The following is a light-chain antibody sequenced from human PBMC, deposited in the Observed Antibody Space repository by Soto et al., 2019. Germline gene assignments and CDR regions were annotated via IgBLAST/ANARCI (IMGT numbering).Light chain of an antibody. V-gene: IGLV4-69*01. CDR3: QTWGSGIVV. CDR1: SGHSNYA. CDR2: LNSDGSH. Sequence: QAVVTQSPSASASLGASVKLTCTLSSGHSNYAIAWHQQQSEKGPRYLMKLNSDGSHSKGDGIPDRFSGSSSGAERYLTISSLQSGDEAAYYCQTWGSGIVVFGGGTKLTVL. J-gene: IGLJ2*01.